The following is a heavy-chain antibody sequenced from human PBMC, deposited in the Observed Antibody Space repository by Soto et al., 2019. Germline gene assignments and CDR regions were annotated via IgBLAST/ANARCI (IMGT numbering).Heavy chain of an antibody. CDR1: VFTSSG. CDR3: AREGILGLFEAYDL. J-gene: IGHJ3*01. V-gene: IGHV1-18*04. Sequence: QDQLVQSGAEVKKPGASVKVSCKASVFTSSGISWVRQAPGQRLEWMGWIITHNGNTIYAQKFQGRVIMTIDTSTTTVYMELRSLSPDDTAVYLCAREGILGLFEAYDLWGQGTMVTVSS. D-gene: IGHD3-3*01. CDR2: IITHNGNT.